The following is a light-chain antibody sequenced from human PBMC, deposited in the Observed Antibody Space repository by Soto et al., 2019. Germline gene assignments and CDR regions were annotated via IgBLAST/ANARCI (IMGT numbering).Light chain of an antibody. Sequence: QSVLTQPPSVSAAPGQKVTISCSGSTSNIGKNAVAWYQHFPGRAPKLLIHDDHERPSDIPDRFSASRSGTSATLAIAGLQPGDEADYYCGTWDLSLNAGVFGGGTKLTVL. CDR3: GTWDLSLNAGV. CDR1: TSNIGKNA. CDR2: DDH. V-gene: IGLV1-51*01. J-gene: IGLJ2*01.